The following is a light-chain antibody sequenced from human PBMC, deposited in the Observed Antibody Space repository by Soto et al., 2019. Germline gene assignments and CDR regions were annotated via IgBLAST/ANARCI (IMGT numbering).Light chain of an antibody. CDR2: LGS. J-gene: IGKJ1*01. CDR3: QQYGSSPPT. Sequence: EIVMTKNKLSLPVTPGEPASISCRSSQNLLHSNGYNFLNWYLQKPGQSPQLLIYLGSNRASGVPDRFSGSGSGTDFTLTINRLEPEDFALYYCQQYGSSPPTFGQGTKVDI. V-gene: IGKV2-28*01. CDR1: QNLLHSNGYNF.